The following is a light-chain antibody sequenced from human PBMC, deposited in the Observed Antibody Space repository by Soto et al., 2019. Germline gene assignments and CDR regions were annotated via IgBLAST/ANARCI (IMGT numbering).Light chain of an antibody. CDR3: SSYSRSINYV. CDR2: EVN. V-gene: IGLV2-8*01. Sequence: QSALTQPPSASGSPGQSVTISCTGTNNDIGGYTYVSWYQQLPGKAPKLMIYEVNKRPSGIPDRFSGSKSGNTASLTVYGLKPEDEDEYFCSSYSRSINYVFGTRTKVTGL. J-gene: IGLJ1*01. CDR1: NNDIGGYTY.